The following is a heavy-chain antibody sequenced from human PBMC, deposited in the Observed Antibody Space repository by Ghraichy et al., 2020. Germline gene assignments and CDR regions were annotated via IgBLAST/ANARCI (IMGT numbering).Heavy chain of an antibody. J-gene: IGHJ6*02. Sequence: SLNISCTVSGGSISSGGYYWSWIRQHPGKGLEWIGYIYYSGSTYYNPSLKSRVTISVDTSKNQFSLKLSSVTAADTAVYYCARGHYDILTGPYYYYGMDVWGQGTTVTVSS. CDR3: ARGHYDILTGPYYYYGMDV. V-gene: IGHV4-31*03. CDR2: IYYSGST. CDR1: GGSISSGGYY. D-gene: IGHD3-9*01.